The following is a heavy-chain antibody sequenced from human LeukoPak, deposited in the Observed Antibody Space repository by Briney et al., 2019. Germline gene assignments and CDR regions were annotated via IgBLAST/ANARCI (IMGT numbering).Heavy chain of an antibody. CDR1: GFTFSSYD. J-gene: IGHJ4*02. CDR3: AREGGWNDFDY. V-gene: IGHV3-48*03. D-gene: IGHD1-1*01. Sequence: GGSLRLSCAASGFTFSSYDMNWVRQAPGKGLEWVSYISSSGNLIHYADSVKGRFTFSRDNARNSLYLQMNSLRADDTAIYYCAREGGWNDFDYWGQGTLVTVSS. CDR2: ISSSGNLI.